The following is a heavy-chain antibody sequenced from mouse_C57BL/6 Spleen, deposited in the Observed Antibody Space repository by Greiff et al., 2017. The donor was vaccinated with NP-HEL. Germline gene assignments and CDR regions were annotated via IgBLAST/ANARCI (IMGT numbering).Heavy chain of an antibody. CDR1: GFNFTDDY. CDR2: IAPENGDT. CDR3: TTVGAY. J-gene: IGHJ3*01. V-gene: IGHV14-4*01. Sequence: VQLQQSGAELVRPGASVKLSCTASGFNFTDDYMHWVKQRPEQGLEWIGWIAPENGDTKYASKFQGKATITADTSSNTAYLQLSSLTSEDTAVYYCTTVGAYWGQGTLVTVSA.